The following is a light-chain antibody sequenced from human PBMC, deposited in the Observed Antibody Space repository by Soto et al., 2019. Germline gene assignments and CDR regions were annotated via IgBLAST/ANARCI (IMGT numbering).Light chain of an antibody. CDR1: QSISSN. CDR3: QQYGSSGT. Sequence: EIVLTQSPGTLSVSPGERATLSFRASQSISSNLAWYQQKPGQAPRLLIYDASNRATGIPARFSGSGSGTDFTLTISRLEPEDFAVYYCQQYGSSGTFGQGIKVDI. CDR2: DAS. J-gene: IGKJ1*01. V-gene: IGKV3-20*01.